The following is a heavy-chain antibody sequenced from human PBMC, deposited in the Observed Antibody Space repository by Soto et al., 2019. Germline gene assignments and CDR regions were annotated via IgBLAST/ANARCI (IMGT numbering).Heavy chain of an antibody. CDR3: ARSLAARPSLAYEPYYYMDV. J-gene: IGHJ6*03. D-gene: IGHD6-6*01. V-gene: IGHV4-59*01. CDR2: IYYSGST. Sequence: SETLSLTCTVSGGSISSYYWSWIRQPPGKGLEWIGYIYYSGSTNYNPSLKSRVTISVDTSKNRFSLKLSPVTAADTAVYYCARSLAARPSLAYEPYYYMDVWGKGTTVTVSS. CDR1: GGSISSYY.